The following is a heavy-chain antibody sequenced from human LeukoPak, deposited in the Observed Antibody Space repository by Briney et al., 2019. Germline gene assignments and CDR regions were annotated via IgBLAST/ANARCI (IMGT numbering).Heavy chain of an antibody. Sequence: SRTLSLTCTVSGGSISSGSYYWSWIRQPAGKGLEWIGRIYTSGSTNYNPSLKSRVTISVDTSKNQFSLKLSSVTAADMAVYYCARDHHDFWSGSYYYYMDVWGKGTTVTVSS. D-gene: IGHD3-3*01. CDR2: IYTSGST. CDR3: ARDHHDFWSGSYYYYMDV. CDR1: GGSISSGSYY. J-gene: IGHJ6*03. V-gene: IGHV4-61*02.